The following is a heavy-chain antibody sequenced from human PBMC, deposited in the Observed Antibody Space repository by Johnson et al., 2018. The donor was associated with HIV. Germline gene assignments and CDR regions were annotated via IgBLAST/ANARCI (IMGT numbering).Heavy chain of an antibody. J-gene: IGHJ3*02. D-gene: IGHD6-13*01. V-gene: IGHV3-66*03. CDR1: GFTVSNNY. CDR2: IYSGGTT. Sequence: VQLVESGGGLIQPGGSLRLSCAASGFTVSNNYMSWVRQAPGKGLEWVSFIYSGGTTYYAESVRGRFTISRDNSKATLYLQMDSLRPDDTALYYCARGRKDIGAADGLDNDGFDMWGQGTLVTVS. CDR3: ARGRKDIGAADGLDNDGFDM.